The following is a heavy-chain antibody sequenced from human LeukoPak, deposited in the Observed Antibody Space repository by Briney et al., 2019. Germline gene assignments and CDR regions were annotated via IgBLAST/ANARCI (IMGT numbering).Heavy chain of an antibody. CDR3: ARRGDGYNLNYFS. CDR2: IYYSGSI. Sequence: SSETLSLTCTVSGGSISISSYYWGWIRQPPGKGLEWIGSIYYSGSIYYNPSLKSRVTISVDTSKNQFSLKLSSVTAADTAVYYCARRGDGYNLNYFSWGQGTLVTVX. V-gene: IGHV4-39*01. J-gene: IGHJ4*02. CDR1: GGSISISSYY. D-gene: IGHD5-24*01.